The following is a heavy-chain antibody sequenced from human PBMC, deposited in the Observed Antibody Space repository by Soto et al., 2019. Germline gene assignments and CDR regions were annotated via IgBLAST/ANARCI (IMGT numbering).Heavy chain of an antibody. CDR1: GFTISTYD. Sequence: EVQLVESGGGLVQPGGSLRLSCAASGFTISTYDMHWVRQTTGKGLEWVSSIGTAGDTYYPGSVKGRFTISSEDARNSLYLQMNSLRVEDTAVYYCAKRGPEAGYNGFDYWGQGTTVAVSS. J-gene: IGHJ6*02. D-gene: IGHD6-25*01. V-gene: IGHV3-13*01. CDR3: AKRGPEAGYNGFDY. CDR2: IGTAGDT.